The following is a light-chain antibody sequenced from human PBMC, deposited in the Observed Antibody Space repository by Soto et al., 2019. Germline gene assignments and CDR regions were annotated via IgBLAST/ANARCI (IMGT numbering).Light chain of an antibody. CDR2: GAS. CDR3: QKYDSAPFT. J-gene: IGKJ3*01. CDR1: QGISNY. V-gene: IGKV1-27*01. Sequence: DIQMTQSPSSLSAFVGDRVTITCRASQGISNYLAWYQQKPGKVPNVLIYGASTLRSGVPSRFSGTGSGTDFTLTISSLQPEDVAIYYCQKYDSAPFTFGPGTKVEIK.